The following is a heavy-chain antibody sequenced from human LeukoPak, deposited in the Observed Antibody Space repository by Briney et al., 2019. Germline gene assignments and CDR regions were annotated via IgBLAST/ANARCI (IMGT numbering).Heavy chain of an antibody. J-gene: IGHJ4*02. D-gene: IGHD6-19*01. Sequence: PGGSLRLSCAASGFTFSIYAMSWVPQAPGKGLEWVSAICGSVGSTYYADSAKSRFTISRDNSTITLYLQMNSLRAEDTAVYYCAKGWGSPSIAVAGTRFDYWGQGTLVTVSS. CDR1: GFTFSIYA. CDR3: AKGWGSPSIAVAGTRFDY. V-gene: IGHV3-23*01. CDR2: ICGSVGST.